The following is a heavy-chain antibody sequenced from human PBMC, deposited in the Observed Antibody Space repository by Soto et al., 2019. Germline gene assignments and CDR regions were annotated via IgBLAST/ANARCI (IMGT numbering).Heavy chain of an antibody. D-gene: IGHD6-13*01. CDR3: ATAAGTGY. CDR1: GFTFDDYA. J-gene: IGHJ4*02. CDR2: ISWNSGTI. V-gene: IGHV3-9*01. Sequence: EVQLVESGGGLVQAGRSLRLSCAASGFTFDDYAMHWVRQAPGKGLEWVSGISWNSGTIGYADSVKGRFTISRDNAKNSLYLQMNSLRAEDTALYYCATAAGTGYWGQGTLVTVSS.